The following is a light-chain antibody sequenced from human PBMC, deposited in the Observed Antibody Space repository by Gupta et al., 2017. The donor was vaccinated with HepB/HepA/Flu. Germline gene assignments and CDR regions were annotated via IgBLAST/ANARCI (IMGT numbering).Light chain of an antibody. V-gene: IGLV7-46*01. Sequence: QPVVTQEPSLNVSPGGTVTLTCGSTTGPVTSGHYPYWFQHKPGHAPRTLSDDTSNKHAWPPALFFGSRRVGKAATTLSAADPEECDYYYCLHYYSRVPVFGGGTKLTVL. CDR2: DTS. J-gene: IGLJ3*02. CDR3: LHYYSRVPV. CDR1: TGPVTSGHY.